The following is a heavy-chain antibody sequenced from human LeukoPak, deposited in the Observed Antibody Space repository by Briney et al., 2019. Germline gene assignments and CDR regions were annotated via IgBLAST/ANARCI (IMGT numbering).Heavy chain of an antibody. CDR2: ISSSGSTI. V-gene: IGHV3-48*03. D-gene: IGHD3-10*01. Sequence: GGSLRLSCAASGFTFSSYEMNWVRQAPGKGLEWVSYISSSGSTIYYADSVKGRFTISRDNSKNTLYLQMNSLRGEDTAVYYCAKVTYASGYYYYCMDVWGKGTTVTVSS. CDR1: GFTFSSYE. CDR3: AKVTYASGYYYYCMDV. J-gene: IGHJ6*03.